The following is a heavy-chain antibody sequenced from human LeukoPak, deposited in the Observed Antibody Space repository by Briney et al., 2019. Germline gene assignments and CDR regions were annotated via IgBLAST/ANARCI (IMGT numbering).Heavy chain of an antibody. CDR2: IGRTGDI. CDR1: GFTFSNYA. V-gene: IGHV3-23*01. CDR3: GKIGLASQTDD. Sequence: GGSLRLSCAASGFTFSNYAMTWVRQAPGKGLEWVSVIGRTGDIFYADSVKGRFTISRDNSKNTLYLQMNSLSAEDTAVYYCGKIGLASQTDDWGQGTLITVSS. D-gene: IGHD6-19*01. J-gene: IGHJ4*02.